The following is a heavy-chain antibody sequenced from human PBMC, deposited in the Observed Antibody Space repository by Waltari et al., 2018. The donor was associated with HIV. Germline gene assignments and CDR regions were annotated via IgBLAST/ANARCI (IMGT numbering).Heavy chain of an antibody. Sequence: EVQLVESGGGLVQPVGSLRSSCYAPWFPVRSTYRVLARQAPGKGLEWVSVIYSGGSTYYADAVKGRFTISRDNSKNTLYLQMNSLRAEDTAVYYCASIAYCGGDCYPRGMDVWGQGTTVTVSS. CDR1: WFPVRSTY. CDR2: IYSGGST. D-gene: IGHD2-21*02. V-gene: IGHV3-66*01. J-gene: IGHJ6*02. CDR3: ASIAYCGGDCYPRGMDV.